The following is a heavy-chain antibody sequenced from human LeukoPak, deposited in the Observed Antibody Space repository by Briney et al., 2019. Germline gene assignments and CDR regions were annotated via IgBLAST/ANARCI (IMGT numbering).Heavy chain of an antibody. CDR3: ARWDSGSYFLDY. D-gene: IGHD1-26*01. V-gene: IGHV4-59*02. CDR1: GGSVSSYY. Sequence: SETLSLTCTVSGGSVSSYYWNWIRQPPGKGLEWIGYIYYSGSTNYNPSLKSRVPISIDTSKNQFSLKLNSVTAADTAVYYCARWDSGSYFLDYWGQGTLVTVSS. CDR2: IYYSGST. J-gene: IGHJ4*02.